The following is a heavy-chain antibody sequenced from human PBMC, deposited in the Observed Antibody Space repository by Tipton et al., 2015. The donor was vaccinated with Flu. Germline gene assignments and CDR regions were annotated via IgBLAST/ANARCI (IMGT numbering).Heavy chain of an antibody. CDR3: ARADTDYDYVSAYFDY. CDR2: IYHSGST. Sequence: TLSLTCAVSGYSISSGYYWGWIRQPPGKGLERIGSIYHSGSTYYNPSLKSRVTISVDTSKNQFSLKLSSVTAADTAVYYCARADTDYDYVSAYFDYWGQGTLVTVSS. CDR1: GYSISSGYY. D-gene: IGHD3-16*01. V-gene: IGHV4-38-2*01. J-gene: IGHJ4*02.